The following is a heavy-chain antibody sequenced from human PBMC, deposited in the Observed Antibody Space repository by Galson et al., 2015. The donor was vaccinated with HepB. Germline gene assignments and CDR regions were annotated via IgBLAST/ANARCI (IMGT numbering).Heavy chain of an antibody. D-gene: IGHD3-22*01. V-gene: IGHV3-30*04. CDR3: AREAYSSGYYFDY. CDR1: GFTFSSYA. J-gene: IGHJ4*02. Sequence: SLRLSCAASGFTFSSYAMHWVRQAPGKGLEWVAVISYDGSNKYYADSVKGRFTISRDNSKNTLYLQMNSLRAEDTAVYYCAREAYSSGYYFDYWGQGTLVTVSS. CDR2: ISYDGSNK.